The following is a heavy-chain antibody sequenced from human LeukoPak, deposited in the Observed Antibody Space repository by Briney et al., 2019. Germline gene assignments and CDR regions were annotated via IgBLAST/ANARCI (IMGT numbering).Heavy chain of an antibody. V-gene: IGHV1-69*05. J-gene: IGHJ3*02. CDR1: GGTFSSYA. D-gene: IGHD1-26*01. CDR2: IIPIFGTA. CDR3: ARDKWAISRGAFDI. Sequence: SVKVSCKASGGTFSSYAISWVRQASGQGLEWMGGIIPIFGTANYAQKFQGRVTITTDESTSTAYMELSSLRSEDTAVYYCARDKWAISRGAFDIWGQGTMVTVSS.